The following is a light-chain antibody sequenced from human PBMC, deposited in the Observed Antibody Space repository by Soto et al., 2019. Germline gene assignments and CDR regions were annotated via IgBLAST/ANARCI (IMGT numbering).Light chain of an antibody. CDR2: DAS. V-gene: IGKV3-11*01. CDR3: QQRSNWPRWST. Sequence: EIVLTRPRATLTWSPGESATLSCRAVQSVSSYLAWYQQKPGKAPRLLIYDASNRATGIPARFSGSGSGTDFTLNISSLDPEDFAVYYCQQRSNWPRWSTCGQGTRLEIK. J-gene: IGKJ5*01. CDR1: QSVSSY.